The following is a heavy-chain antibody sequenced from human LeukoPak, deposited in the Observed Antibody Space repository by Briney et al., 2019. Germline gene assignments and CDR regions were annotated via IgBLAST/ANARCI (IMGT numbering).Heavy chain of an antibody. D-gene: IGHD3-10*01. J-gene: IGHJ4*02. CDR2: ISGSGGST. CDR3: AKGQSYGSGSYYPYDY. Sequence: GGSLRFSCAASGFTFSSYAMSWVRQAPGKGLEWVSAISGSGGSTYYADSVKGRFTISRDNSKNTLYLQMNSLRAEDTAVYYCAKGQSYGSGSYYPYDYWGQGTLVTVSS. V-gene: IGHV3-23*01. CDR1: GFTFSSYA.